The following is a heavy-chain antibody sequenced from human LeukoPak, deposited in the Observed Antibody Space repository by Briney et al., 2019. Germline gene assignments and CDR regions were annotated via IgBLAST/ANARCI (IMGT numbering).Heavy chain of an antibody. CDR1: GFTFDDYA. J-gene: IGHJ6*03. D-gene: IGHD5-12*01. Sequence: GRSLRLSCAASGFTFDDYAMHWVRQAPGKGLEWVSGISWNSGSIGYADSVKGRFTISRDNAKNSLYLQMNSLRAEDTALYYCAREGYSGYDFYYYYYMDVWGKGTTVTVSS. V-gene: IGHV3-9*01. CDR3: AREGYSGYDFYYYYYMDV. CDR2: ISWNSGSI.